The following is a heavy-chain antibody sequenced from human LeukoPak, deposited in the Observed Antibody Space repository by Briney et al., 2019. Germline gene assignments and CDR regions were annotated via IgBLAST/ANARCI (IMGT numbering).Heavy chain of an antibody. CDR1: GFTFSSYG. J-gene: IGHJ4*02. Sequence: GGSLRLSCAASGFTFSSYGVHWVRQAPGKGLEWVAVISYDGSNKYYADSVKGRFTISRDNSKNTLYLQMNSLRAEDTAVYYCAKERNDFWSEFDYWGQGTLVTVSS. D-gene: IGHD3-3*01. V-gene: IGHV3-30*18. CDR3: AKERNDFWSEFDY. CDR2: ISYDGSNK.